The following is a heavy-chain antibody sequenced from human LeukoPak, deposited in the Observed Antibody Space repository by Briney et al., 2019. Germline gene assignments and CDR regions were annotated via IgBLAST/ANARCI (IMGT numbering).Heavy chain of an antibody. J-gene: IGHJ5*02. CDR3: AAATVTTYRFDP. D-gene: IGHD4-17*01. CDR1: GGAISGYY. Sequence: KPSETLSLTCTVSGGAISGYYWSWIRQPPGKGLEWIGYIFYSGTTNYNPSLKSRVTISVDTSKKRFSLKLSSVTAADTAVYYCAAATVTTYRFDPWGQGTLVTVSS. CDR2: IFYSGTT. V-gene: IGHV4-59*01.